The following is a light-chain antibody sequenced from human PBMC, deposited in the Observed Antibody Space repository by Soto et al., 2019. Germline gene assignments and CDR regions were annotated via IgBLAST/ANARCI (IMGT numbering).Light chain of an antibody. CDR3: GTWDNSLDAYV. J-gene: IGLJ1*01. CDR2: DNN. V-gene: IGLV1-51*01. CDR1: GSNIGNNF. Sequence: QSVLTQPPSVSAAPGQRVTISCFGSGSNIGNNFVSWYQQFPGTSPKLLIYDNNKRPSGIPGRFSGSKSGTSATLDITGLQTGDEADYHCGTWDNSLDAYVFGAGTKVTVL.